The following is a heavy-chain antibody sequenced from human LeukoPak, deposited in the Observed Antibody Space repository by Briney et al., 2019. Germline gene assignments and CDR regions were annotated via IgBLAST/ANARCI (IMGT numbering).Heavy chain of an antibody. CDR3: AKWEGPEAYLAP. D-gene: IGHD1-26*01. CDR2: MRLAGGVT. Sequence: PGGSLRLSCAASGSTFSRSWMSWVRQAPGKGLEWVALMRLAGGVTYYVESVKGRFTISRDNSKNTLYLQMNRLRAEDTAVYYCAKWEGPEAYLAPWGQGTLVPVSS. V-gene: IGHV3-7*03. J-gene: IGHJ5*02. CDR1: GSTFSRSW.